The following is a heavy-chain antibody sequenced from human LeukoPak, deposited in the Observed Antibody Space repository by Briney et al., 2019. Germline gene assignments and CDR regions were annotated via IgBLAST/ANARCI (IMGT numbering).Heavy chain of an antibody. V-gene: IGHV1-2*02. Sequence: ASVKVSCKASGYTFTDYYLHWVRQAPGQGLECMGWINPNTGGTNYAQKFQGRVTMTRDTSISTAYMELSSLRSDDTAVSYCARDLGGTTGAPWYYFHYWGQGTLVTVSS. CDR2: INPNTGGT. CDR3: ARDLGGTTGAPWYYFHY. CDR1: GYTFTDYY. D-gene: IGHD1-1*01. J-gene: IGHJ4*02.